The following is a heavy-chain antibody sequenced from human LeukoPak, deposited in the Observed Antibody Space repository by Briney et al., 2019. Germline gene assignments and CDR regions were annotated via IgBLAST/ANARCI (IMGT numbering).Heavy chain of an antibody. CDR2: INHSGST. Sequence: SQTLSLTCAVYGGSFSVYYWSWIRHPPGKGLEWIGEINHSGSTNYNPSLQSRVTISVDTSKNQFSLKLSSVTAADTAVYYCARVDHYYYYYYMDVWGKGTTVTISS. CDR3: ARVDHYYYYYYMDV. J-gene: IGHJ6*03. D-gene: IGHD3/OR15-3a*01. V-gene: IGHV4-34*01. CDR1: GGSFSVYY.